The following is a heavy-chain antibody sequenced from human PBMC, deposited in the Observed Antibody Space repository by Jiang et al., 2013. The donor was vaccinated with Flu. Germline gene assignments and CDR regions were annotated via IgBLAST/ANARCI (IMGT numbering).Heavy chain of an antibody. CDR3: ARAPKYSGFELPYFDF. D-gene: IGHD5-12*01. V-gene: IGHV4-39*07. CDR2: IYDTGST. CDR1: GGSISSSTYY. Sequence: GSGLVKPSETLSLTCTVSGGSISSSTYYWGWIRQSPGKGLEWIGGIYDTGSTYSPPSLKSRVTMSVDTSKSQFSLKLRSVTAADTAVYYCARAPKYSGFELPYFDFVGPGNPGHRSP. J-gene: IGHJ4*02.